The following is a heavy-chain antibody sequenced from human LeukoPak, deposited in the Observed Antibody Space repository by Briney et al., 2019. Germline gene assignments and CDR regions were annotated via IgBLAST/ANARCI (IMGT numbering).Heavy chain of an antibody. CDR1: GFTFSTYW. V-gene: IGHV3-74*01. D-gene: IGHD2-8*01. CDR3: ARVAGPSDVASGVFDT. CDR2: TNSDESTT. J-gene: IGHJ3*02. Sequence: GGSLSLSCAASGFTFSTYWLHWVRQAPGKGLVWVSRTNSDESTTSSADSVKGRFTISRDNAKNTLYLQMNSLRAEDTAVYYCARVAGPSDVASGVFDTGGQGTMVTVSA.